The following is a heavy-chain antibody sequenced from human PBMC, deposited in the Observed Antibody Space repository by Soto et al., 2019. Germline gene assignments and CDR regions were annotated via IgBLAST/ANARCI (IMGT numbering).Heavy chain of an antibody. D-gene: IGHD3-16*02. V-gene: IGHV1-3*01. CDR1: GYTFTSYA. J-gene: IGHJ3*02. Sequence: GASVKVSCKASGYTFTSYAMHWVRQAPGQRLEWMGWIDAGNGNTKYSQKFQGRVTITRDTSASTAYMELSSLRSEDTAVYYCARDREGHYYDYVWGSYPHDAFDIWGQGTMVTVSS. CDR2: IDAGNGNT. CDR3: ARDREGHYYDYVWGSYPHDAFDI.